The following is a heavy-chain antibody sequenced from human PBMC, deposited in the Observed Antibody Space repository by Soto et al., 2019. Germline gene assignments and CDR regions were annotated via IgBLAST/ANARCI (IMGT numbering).Heavy chain of an antibody. CDR3: ASLTSAIAVAGIDY. V-gene: IGHV3-21*01. D-gene: IGHD6-19*01. Sequence: GGSLRLSCAASGFTFSSYSMNWVRQAPGKGLEWVSSISSSSSYIYYADSVKGRFTISRDNAKNSLYLQMNSLRAEDTAVYYCASLTSAIAVAGIDYWGQGTLVTVSS. CDR1: GFTFSSYS. J-gene: IGHJ4*02. CDR2: ISSSSSYI.